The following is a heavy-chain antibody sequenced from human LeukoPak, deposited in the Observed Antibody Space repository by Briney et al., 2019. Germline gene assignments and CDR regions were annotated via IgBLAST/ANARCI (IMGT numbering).Heavy chain of an antibody. V-gene: IGHV4-39*07. CDR2: IYYSGST. CDR3: ARPSHRSSWYYRWFDP. CDR1: GGSISSSSYY. D-gene: IGHD6-13*01. J-gene: IGHJ5*02. Sequence: SETLSLTCTVSGGSISSSSYYWGWIRQPPGKGLEWIGSIYYSGSTYYNPSLKSRVTISVDTSKNQFSLKLSSVTAADTAVYYCARPSHRSSWYYRWFDPWGQGTLVTVSS.